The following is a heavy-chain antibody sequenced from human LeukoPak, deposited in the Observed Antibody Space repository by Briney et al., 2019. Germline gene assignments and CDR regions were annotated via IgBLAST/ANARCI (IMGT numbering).Heavy chain of an antibody. CDR2: IYYSGST. CDR1: GGSISRYY. V-gene: IGHV4-59*01. J-gene: IGHJ3*02. Sequence: PSETLSLTCTVSGGSISRYYWSWIRQPPGKGLEWIGYIYYSGSTNYNPSLKSRVTISVDTSKNQFSLKLSSVTAADTAVYYCARGPGDYGDFDDAFDIWGQGTMVTVSS. CDR3: ARGPGDYGDFDDAFDI. D-gene: IGHD4-17*01.